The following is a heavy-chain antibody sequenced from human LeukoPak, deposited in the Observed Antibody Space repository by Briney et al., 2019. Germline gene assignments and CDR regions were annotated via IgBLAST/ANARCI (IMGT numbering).Heavy chain of an antibody. V-gene: IGHV3-11*01. D-gene: IGHD1-26*01. J-gene: IGHJ3*02. Sequence: GGSLRLSCAASGFTFSDYYMSWIRQAPGKGLEWVSYISSSGSTIYYADSVKGRFTISRDNAKNSLYLQTNSLRAEDTAVYYCARNGVVGATTAFDIWGQGTMVTVSS. CDR3: ARNGVVGATTAFDI. CDR2: ISSSGSTI. CDR1: GFTFSDYY.